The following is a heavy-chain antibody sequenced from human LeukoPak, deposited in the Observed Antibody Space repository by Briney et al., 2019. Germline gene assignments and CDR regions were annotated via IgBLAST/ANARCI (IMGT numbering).Heavy chain of an antibody. D-gene: IGHD1-14*01. CDR3: ARDVYGSDY. J-gene: IGHJ4*02. V-gene: IGHV3-30-3*01. CDR2: ISYEDGSNK. Sequence: GGSLRLSCAAPGFTFRSYVMHWVRQAPGKGLEWVAAISYEDGSNKYYADSVKGRFTISRDNSKNTLYLQMNSLRAEDTAVYYCARDVYGSDYWGQGTLVTVSS. CDR1: GFTFRSYV.